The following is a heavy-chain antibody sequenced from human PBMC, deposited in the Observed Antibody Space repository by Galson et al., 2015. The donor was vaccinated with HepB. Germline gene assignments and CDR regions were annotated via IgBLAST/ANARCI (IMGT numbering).Heavy chain of an antibody. J-gene: IGHJ3*02. CDR3: ARHSGRDILTGADAFDI. V-gene: IGHV5-10-1*01. D-gene: IGHD3-9*01. CDR1: GYSFTSYW. Sequence: QSGAEVKKPGESLRISCKGSGYSFTSYWISWVRQMPGKGLEWMGRIDPSDSYTNYSPSFQGHVTISADKSISTAYLQWSSLKASDTAMYYCARHSGRDILTGADAFDIWGQGTMVTVSS. CDR2: IDPSDSYT.